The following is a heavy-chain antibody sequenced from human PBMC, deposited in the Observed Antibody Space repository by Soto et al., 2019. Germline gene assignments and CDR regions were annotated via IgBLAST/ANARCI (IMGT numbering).Heavy chain of an antibody. CDR2: IRSKGSGGTS. J-gene: IGHJ3*01. CDR1: GFTFFDYA. V-gene: IGHV3-49*03. CDR3: TRDQPITP. D-gene: IGHD3-10*01. Sequence: GSLRLSCTASGFTFFDYAIIFFRHSPWKGLGWVVFIRSKGSGGTSEYAASVKGRFTFSRDDSKSIAYLQMNSLKTEDTAVYYCTRDQPITPWGQGTMVTVSS.